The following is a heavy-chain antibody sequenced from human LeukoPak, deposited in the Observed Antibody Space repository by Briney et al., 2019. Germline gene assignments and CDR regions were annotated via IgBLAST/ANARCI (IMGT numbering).Heavy chain of an antibody. D-gene: IGHD3-22*01. CDR1: GYTFTSYG. CDR3: ARDILSYDSSGYYYFDY. J-gene: IGHJ4*02. CDR2: ISAYDANT. V-gene: IGHV1-18*01. Sequence: GASVKVSCKASGYTFTSYGISWVRQAPGQGLEWMGWISAYDANTNYAQKFQGRVTLTTDTSTSTAYMELRSLISDDTAVYYCARDILSYDSSGYYYFDYWGQGTLVTVSS.